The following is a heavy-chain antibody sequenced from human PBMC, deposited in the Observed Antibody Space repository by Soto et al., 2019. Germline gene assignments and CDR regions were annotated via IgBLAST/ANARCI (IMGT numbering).Heavy chain of an antibody. CDR2: ISYTGST. CDR3: ARVSGIVVVPTAKDPHYYYMDV. Sequence: QVQLQESGPGLVKPSQTLSLTCTVSGGSISGGPYYWTWIRQHPGSGLEWIGYISYTGSTYYNPSLKDRVIMSVDTYNNPLSLKLSSVTAADTAVYFCARVSGIVVVPTAKDPHYYYMDVWGKGTTGTVSS. CDR1: GGSISGGPYY. J-gene: IGHJ6*03. V-gene: IGHV4-31*03. D-gene: IGHD2-2*01.